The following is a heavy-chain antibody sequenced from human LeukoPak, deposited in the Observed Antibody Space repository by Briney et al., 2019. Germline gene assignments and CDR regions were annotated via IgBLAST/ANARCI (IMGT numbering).Heavy chain of an antibody. Sequence: GGSLRLSCAASGFTFSSYWMHWVRQAPGKGLVWVSRINGDGSTTTYVDSVKGRFTIYRDNAKNTVYLQMNSLRVEDTAVYYCATVRSGSWDWFDPWGQGALVTVSS. CDR2: INGDGSTT. D-gene: IGHD3-10*01. J-gene: IGHJ5*02. V-gene: IGHV3-74*01. CDR1: GFTFSSYW. CDR3: ATVRSGSWDWFDP.